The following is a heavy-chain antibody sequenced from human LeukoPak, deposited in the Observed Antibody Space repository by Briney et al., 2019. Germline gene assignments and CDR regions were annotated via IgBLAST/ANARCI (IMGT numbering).Heavy chain of an antibody. CDR3: AREAAGKDAFDI. Sequence: PSETLSLTCTVSGGSISSYYWSWIRQPPGKGLEWIGYIYYIGSTNYNPSLKSRVTISVDTSKNQFSLKLSSVTAADTAVYYCAREAAGKDAFDIWGQGTMVTVSS. CDR1: GGSISSYY. V-gene: IGHV4-59*01. J-gene: IGHJ3*02. D-gene: IGHD6-13*01. CDR2: IYYIGST.